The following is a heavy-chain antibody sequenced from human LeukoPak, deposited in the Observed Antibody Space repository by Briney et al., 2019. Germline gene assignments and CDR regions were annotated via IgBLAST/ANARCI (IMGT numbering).Heavy chain of an antibody. CDR1: GFTFNGAW. CDR2: IYVDGRTT. CDR3: IRDFRSADL. V-gene: IGHV3-74*01. Sequence: GGSLRLSCAASGFTFNGAWMHWVRQAPGKGLVWVSRIYVDGRTTNYADSVKGRFTISRDNAKNTVYLEMNSLSVEDTATYYCIRDFRSADLWGQGTLVTVTS. J-gene: IGHJ5*02.